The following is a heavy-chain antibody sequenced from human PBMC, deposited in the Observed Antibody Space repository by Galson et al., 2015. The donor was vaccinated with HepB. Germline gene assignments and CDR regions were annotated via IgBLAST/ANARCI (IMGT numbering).Heavy chain of an antibody. J-gene: IGHJ3*02. V-gene: IGHV2-70*01. CDR1: GFSLSTSGMC. Sequence: PALVKPTQTLTLTCTFSGFSLSTSGMCVSWIRHPPGKALEGLAPFYWDVDKYYSTSLKTRLTISKDTSKIQGVLTMNNMDPVGTASYYCTLIGVVQAAVHAFDIWGQGAMVTVSS. D-gene: IGHD2-2*01. CDR2: FYWDVDK. CDR3: TLIGVVQAAVHAFDI.